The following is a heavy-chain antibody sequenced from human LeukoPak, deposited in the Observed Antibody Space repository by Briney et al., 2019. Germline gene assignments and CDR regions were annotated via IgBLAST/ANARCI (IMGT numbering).Heavy chain of an antibody. CDR3: ARGRITGYSSAFDI. Sequence: SETLSLTCAVFGGSFSGYYWSWIRQPPGKGLEWIGEINHSGSTNQNPSLKSRVTISVDTSKNQFSLKLSFVTAADTAVYYCARGRITGYSSAFDIWGQGTMVTVSS. J-gene: IGHJ3*02. CDR1: GGSFSGYY. CDR2: INHSGST. D-gene: IGHD2-15*01. V-gene: IGHV4-34*01.